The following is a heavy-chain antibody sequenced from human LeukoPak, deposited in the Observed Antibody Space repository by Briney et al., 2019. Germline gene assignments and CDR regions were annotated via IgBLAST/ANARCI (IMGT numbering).Heavy chain of an antibody. D-gene: IGHD3-22*01. J-gene: IGHJ4*02. CDR3: ARDRDYYDSSGQFDY. CDR2: ISGSGGST. V-gene: IGHV3-23*01. CDR1: GFTFSSYA. Sequence: GGSLRLSCAASGFTFSSYAISWVRQAPGKGLDWVSPISGSGGSTYYADSVRGRFTISRDNSKNSLYLQMNSLRAEDTAVYYCARDRDYYDSSGQFDYWGQGTLVTVSS.